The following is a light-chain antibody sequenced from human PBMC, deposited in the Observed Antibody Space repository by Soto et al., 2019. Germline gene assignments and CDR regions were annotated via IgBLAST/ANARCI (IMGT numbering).Light chain of an antibody. J-gene: IGLJ2*01. CDR2: EVT. CDR3: SLYAGSINHVV. Sequence: QSVLTQPPSASGSPGQSVTISCTGTSSDVGGYNYVSWYQKHPDKAPKLIIFEVTKRPSGVPDRFSASKSDNTASLTVSGLQAEDEADYYCSLYAGSINHVVFGGGTKVTVL. V-gene: IGLV2-8*01. CDR1: SSDVGGYNY.